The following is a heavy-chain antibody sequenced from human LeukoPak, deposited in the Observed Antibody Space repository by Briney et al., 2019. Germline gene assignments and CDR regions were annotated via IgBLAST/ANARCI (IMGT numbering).Heavy chain of an antibody. Sequence: SVTVSCTASGGTFSSYAISWVRQAPGQGLEWMGGIIPIFGTANYAQKFQGRVTITADESTSTAYMELSSLRSEDTAVYYCARDQRGEWPYHAFDIWGQGTMVTVSS. CDR2: IIPIFGTA. CDR3: ARDQRGEWPYHAFDI. CDR1: GGTFSSYA. V-gene: IGHV1-69*13. D-gene: IGHD2-8*01. J-gene: IGHJ3*02.